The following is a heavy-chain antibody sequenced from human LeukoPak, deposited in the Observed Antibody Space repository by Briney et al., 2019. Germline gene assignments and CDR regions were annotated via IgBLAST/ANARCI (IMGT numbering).Heavy chain of an antibody. J-gene: IGHJ6*03. D-gene: IGHD6-13*01. CDR3: AADIAAAGTNYYYYMDV. CDR1: GGSISSSNW. CDR2: IYHSGST. V-gene: IGHV4-4*02. Sequence: PSGTLSLTCAVSGGSISSSNWWSWVRQPPGKGLEWIGEIYHSGSTNYNPSLKSRVTISVDTSKNQFSLKLSSVTAADTAVYYCAADIAAAGTNYYYYMDVWGKGTTVTVSS.